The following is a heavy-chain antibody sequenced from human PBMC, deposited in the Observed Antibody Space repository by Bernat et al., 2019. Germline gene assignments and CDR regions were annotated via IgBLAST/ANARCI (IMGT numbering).Heavy chain of an antibody. D-gene: IGHD5-12*01. CDR1: GFTFSSYA. J-gene: IGHJ6*03. CDR3: ARVGVSSGYSGYGWGDYYYYYMDV. V-gene: IGHV3-30*01. Sequence: QVQLVESGGGVVQPGRSLRLSCAASGFTFSSYAMHWVRQAPGKGLEWVAVISYDGSNKYYADSVKGRFTISRDNSKNTLYLQMNSLRAEDTAVYYCARVGVSSGYSGYGWGDYYYYYMDVWGKGTTVTVSS. CDR2: ISYDGSNK.